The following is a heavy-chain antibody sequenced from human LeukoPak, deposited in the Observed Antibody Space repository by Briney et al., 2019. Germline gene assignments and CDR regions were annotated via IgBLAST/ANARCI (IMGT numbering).Heavy chain of an antibody. J-gene: IGHJ3*02. CDR1: GGSISSYY. V-gene: IGHV4-59*12. Sequence: SETLSLTCTVSGGSISSYYWSWIRQPPGKGLEWIGYIYYSGSTNYNPSLKSRVTMSVDTSKNQFSLKLSSVTAADTAVYYCARESIGDFWSGSGAFDIWGQGTMVTVSS. D-gene: IGHD3-3*01. CDR3: ARESIGDFWSGSGAFDI. CDR2: IYYSGST.